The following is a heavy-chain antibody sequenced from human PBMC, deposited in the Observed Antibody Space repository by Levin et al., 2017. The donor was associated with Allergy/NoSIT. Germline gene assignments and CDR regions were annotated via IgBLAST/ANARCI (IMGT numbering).Heavy chain of an antibody. D-gene: IGHD2-15*01. CDR3: ARAFCSGGSCFSDH. CDR1: GYSFTSYW. V-gene: IGHV5-51*01. CDR2: IYPGDSDT. Sequence: GGSLRLSCQGSGYSFTSYWIGWVRQMPGKGLEWMGIIYPGDSDTRYCPSFQGQVTISADKSISSAYLQWSSLKASDTAIYFCARAFCSGGSCFSDHWGQGTLVTVSS. J-gene: IGHJ4*02.